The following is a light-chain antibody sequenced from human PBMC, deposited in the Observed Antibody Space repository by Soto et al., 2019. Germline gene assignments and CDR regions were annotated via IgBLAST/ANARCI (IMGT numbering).Light chain of an antibody. Sequence: DIQMTQSPSTLSAPVGDRVTITCRASESIDSWLAWHQQKPGRAPKLLISKASNLESGVPSRFSGSGSGTEFTLTISSLQPDDFATYYCQQYNSYRAFGQGTKVDIK. CDR3: QQYNSYRA. CDR1: ESIDSW. J-gene: IGKJ1*01. V-gene: IGKV1-5*03. CDR2: KAS.